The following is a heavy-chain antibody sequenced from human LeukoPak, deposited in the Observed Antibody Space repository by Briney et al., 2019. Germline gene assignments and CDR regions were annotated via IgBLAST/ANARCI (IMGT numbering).Heavy chain of an antibody. V-gene: IGHV3-66*01. CDR1: GFTVSSNY. Sequence: GGSLRLSCAASGFTVSSNYMSWVRQAPGEGLEWVSFIYIGGGTYYADSVKGRFTISRDNSKNTLYLQMNSLTAEDTAVYYCASSVGQADYWGQGNLVTVSS. CDR3: ASSVGQADY. CDR2: IYIGGGT. J-gene: IGHJ4*02.